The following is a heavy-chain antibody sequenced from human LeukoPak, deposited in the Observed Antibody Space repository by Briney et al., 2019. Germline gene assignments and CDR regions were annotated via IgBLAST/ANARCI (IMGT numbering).Heavy chain of an antibody. D-gene: IGHD1-26*01. CDR1: GYTFTSYD. CDR2: MNPNSGDT. Sequence: ASVKVSCKASGYTFTSYDINWVRQATGQGLEWMGWMNPNSGDTSYAQKFQGRVTMTRDTSISTAYMELSSLTPDETAAFYLARTGMGGNVWMDSWGQGTLVTVSS. CDR3: ARTGMGGNVWMDS. J-gene: IGHJ5*01. V-gene: IGHV1-8*01.